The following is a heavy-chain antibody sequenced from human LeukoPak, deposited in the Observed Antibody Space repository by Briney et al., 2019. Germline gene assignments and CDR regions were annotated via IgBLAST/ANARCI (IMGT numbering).Heavy chain of an antibody. J-gene: IGHJ5*02. CDR2: INHSGST. CDR1: GGSFSGYY. CDR3: ARGEYCSSTSCYSMWWFDP. V-gene: IGHV4-34*01. Sequence: SETLSLTCAVYGGSFSGYYRSWIRQPPGKGLEWIGEINHSGSTNYNPSLKSRVTISVDTSKNQFSLKLSSVTAADTAVYYCARGEYCSSTSCYSMWWFDPWGQGTLVTVSS. D-gene: IGHD2-2*01.